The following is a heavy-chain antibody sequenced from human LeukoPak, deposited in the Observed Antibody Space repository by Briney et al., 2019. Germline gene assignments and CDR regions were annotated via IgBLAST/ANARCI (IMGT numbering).Heavy chain of an antibody. Sequence: PGRSLRLSCAASGFTFSSYAMHWVRQAPGKGLEWVAVISYDGSNKYYADSVKGRFTISRDNSKNTLYLQMNSLRAEDTAVYYCARNGDAGGAGTYFDYWGQGTLVTVSS. CDR1: GFTFSSYA. CDR3: ARNGDAGGAGTYFDY. D-gene: IGHD6-13*01. V-gene: IGHV3-30-3*01. CDR2: ISYDGSNK. J-gene: IGHJ4*02.